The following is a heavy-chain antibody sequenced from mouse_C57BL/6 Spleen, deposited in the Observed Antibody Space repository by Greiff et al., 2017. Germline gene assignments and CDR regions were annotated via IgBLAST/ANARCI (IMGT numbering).Heavy chain of an antibody. CDR2: ISYDGSN. CDR1: GYSITSGYY. Sequence: DVQLQESGPGLVKPSQSLSLTCSVTGYSITSGYYWNWIRQFPGNKLEWMGYISYDGSNNYNPSLKNRISITRDTSKNQFFLKLNSVTTEDTATYYCARYYGSSYEGNAMDYWGQGTSVTVSS. V-gene: IGHV3-6*01. J-gene: IGHJ4*01. CDR3: ARYYGSSYEGNAMDY. D-gene: IGHD1-1*01.